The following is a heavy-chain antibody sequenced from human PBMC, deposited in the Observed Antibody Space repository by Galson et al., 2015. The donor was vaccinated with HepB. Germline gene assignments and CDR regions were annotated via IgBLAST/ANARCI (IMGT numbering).Heavy chain of an antibody. CDR1: GFTFSNYD. CDR3: VTDFWGYYEH. V-gene: IGHV3-64D*06. CDR2: IATDGTRP. Sequence: SLRLSCAASGFTFSNYDIYWVRQAPGKGLEFTSAIATDGTRPSYGDFVKGRFTITRDNSKNTVFLQMSSLGAEDTAIYYCVTDFWGYYEHWAQGTLVTVSS. J-gene: IGHJ1*01. D-gene: IGHD3-22*01.